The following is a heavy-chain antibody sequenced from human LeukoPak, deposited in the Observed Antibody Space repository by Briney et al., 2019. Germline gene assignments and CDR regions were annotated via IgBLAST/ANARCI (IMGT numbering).Heavy chain of an antibody. J-gene: IGHJ4*02. V-gene: IGHV4-39*01. Sequence: PSETLSLTCTVSGGSISSSSYYWGWIRQPPGKGLGWIGSIYYSGSTYYNPSLKSRVTISVDTSKNQFSLKLSSVTAADTAVYYCARRIAAAASDYWGQGTLVTVSS. CDR1: GGSISSSSYY. CDR2: IYYSGST. D-gene: IGHD6-13*01. CDR3: ARRIAAAASDY.